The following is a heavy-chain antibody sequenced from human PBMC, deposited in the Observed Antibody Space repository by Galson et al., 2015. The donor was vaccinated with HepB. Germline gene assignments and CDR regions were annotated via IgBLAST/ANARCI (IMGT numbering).Heavy chain of an antibody. CDR1: GDSVSSNSAA. CDR2: TYYRSKWYN. CDR3: ARALYSSSRGAFDI. V-gene: IGHV6-1*01. D-gene: IGHD6-6*01. Sequence: CAISGDSVSSNSAAWNWIRQSPSRGLEWLGRTYYRSKWYNDYAVSVKSRITINPDTSKNQFSLQLNSVTPEDTAVCYCARALYSSSRGAFDIWGQGTMVTVSS. J-gene: IGHJ3*02.